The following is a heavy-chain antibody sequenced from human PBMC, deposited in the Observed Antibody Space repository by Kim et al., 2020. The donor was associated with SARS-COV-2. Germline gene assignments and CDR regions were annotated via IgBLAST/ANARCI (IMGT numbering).Heavy chain of an antibody. V-gene: IGHV4-34*01. J-gene: IGHJ6*02. D-gene: IGHD2-2*01. CDR1: GGSFSGYY. CDR3: ARGVVVPAAIEYYYYGMDV. Sequence: SETLSLTCAVYGGSFSGYYWSWIRQPPGKGLEWIGEINHSGSTNYNPSLKSRVTISVDTSKNQFSLKLSSVTAADTAVYYCARGVVVPAAIEYYYYGMDVWGQGTTVTVSS. CDR2: INHSGST.